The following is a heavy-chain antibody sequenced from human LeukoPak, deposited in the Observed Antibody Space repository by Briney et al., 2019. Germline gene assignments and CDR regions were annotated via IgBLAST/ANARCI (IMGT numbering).Heavy chain of an antibody. CDR3: ARGLGGIDDPALPRFFDY. CDR2: IYHSGST. D-gene: IGHD3-16*01. CDR1: GGSISSGGYS. J-gene: IGHJ4*02. Sequence: SQTLSLTCAVSGGSISSGGYSWSWIRQPPGKGLEWIGYIYHSGSTYYNPSLKSRVTISVDRSKNQFSLKLSSVTAADTAVYYCARGLGGIDDPALPRFFDYWGQGTLVTVSS. V-gene: IGHV4-30-2*01.